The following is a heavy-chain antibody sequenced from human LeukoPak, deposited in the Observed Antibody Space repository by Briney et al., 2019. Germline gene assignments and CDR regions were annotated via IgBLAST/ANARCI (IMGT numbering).Heavy chain of an antibody. CDR3: ARVTYCSGGSCYAFDP. Sequence: GGSLRLSCAASGFTVSSYYMSWVRQAPGKGLEWVSVIYSGGSTYYTDSVKGRFTISRDNSKNTLYLQMNSLRAEDTAVYYCARVTYCSGGSCYAFDPWGQGILVTVSS. CDR2: IYSGGST. CDR1: GFTVSSYY. V-gene: IGHV3-53*01. J-gene: IGHJ5*02. D-gene: IGHD2-15*01.